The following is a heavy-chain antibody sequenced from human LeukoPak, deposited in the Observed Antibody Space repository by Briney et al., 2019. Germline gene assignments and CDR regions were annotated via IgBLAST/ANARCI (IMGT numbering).Heavy chain of an antibody. D-gene: IGHD7-27*01. CDR2: MSPNSGDT. Sequence: AAVNVSFKASGYTFTTHDINWVRPATGQGREGVGWMSPNSGDTGYTQKLQGRVTMTSDSSISTAYMELSSMRSEDTAIYYCVRTAPNWGFDYWGQGTLVTVSS. CDR3: VRTAPNWGFDY. J-gene: IGHJ4*02. V-gene: IGHV1-8*01. CDR1: GYTFTTHD.